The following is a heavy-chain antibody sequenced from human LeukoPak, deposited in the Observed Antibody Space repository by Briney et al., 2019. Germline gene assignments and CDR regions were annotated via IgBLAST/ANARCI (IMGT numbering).Heavy chain of an antibody. Sequence: PGRSLRLSCTVSGVPFNDYVIHWVRQAPGKGLEWVAVTSADERIKIYNDSVRGRFTISRDNSKNTQYLQMNSLRVEDTAVYYCAREPVLGAPDYLDYWGRGTLVSVSS. J-gene: IGHJ4*02. V-gene: IGHV3-30*03. CDR1: GVPFNDYV. CDR2: TSADERIK. CDR3: AREPVLGAPDYLDY. D-gene: IGHD1-26*01.